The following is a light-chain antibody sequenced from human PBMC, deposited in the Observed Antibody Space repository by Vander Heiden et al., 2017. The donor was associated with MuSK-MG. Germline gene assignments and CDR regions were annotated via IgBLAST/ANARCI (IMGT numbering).Light chain of an antibody. J-gene: IGLJ3*02. CDR2: EVS. V-gene: IGLV2-23*02. CDR1: STNIGSYDF. Sequence: QSAPSQPAPVSGSPGQSITISCTGTSTNIGSYDFVSWYQKYPGKAPKLIIYEVSKRPSGISHRFSGSKSGNTASLTISGLQTEDEADYYCCSFAGSSTWVFGGGSKLTVL. CDR3: CSFAGSSTWV.